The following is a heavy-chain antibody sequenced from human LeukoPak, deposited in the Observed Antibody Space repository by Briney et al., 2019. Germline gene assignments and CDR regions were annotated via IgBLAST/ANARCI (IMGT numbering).Heavy chain of an antibody. CDR2: INTNIGGT. CDR3: ARVYAPGGWFDP. CDR1: GYTFTSYG. V-gene: IGHV1-2*02. D-gene: IGHD2/OR15-2a*01. J-gene: IGHJ5*02. Sequence: ASVKVSCKASGYTFTSYGINWVRQAPGQGLEWMGWINTNIGGTNYAQKFQGRVTMTRDTSISTAYMELGRLRLDDTAIYYCARVYAPGGWFDPWGQGTLVTVSS.